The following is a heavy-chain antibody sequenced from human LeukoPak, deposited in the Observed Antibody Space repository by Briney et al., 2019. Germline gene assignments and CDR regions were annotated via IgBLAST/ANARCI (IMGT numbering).Heavy chain of an antibody. CDR3: ARSGGGTQWTDYGGNSAYYYFDH. CDR2: IIPIFGTA. Sequence: SVKVSCKASGGTFSSYAISWVRQAPGQGLEWMGGIIPIFGTANYAQKFQGRVTITADESTSAAYMELSSLRSEDTAVYYCARSGGGTQWTDYGGNSAYYYFDHWGQGTLVTVSS. D-gene: IGHD4-23*01. CDR1: GGTFSSYA. J-gene: IGHJ4*02. V-gene: IGHV1-69*13.